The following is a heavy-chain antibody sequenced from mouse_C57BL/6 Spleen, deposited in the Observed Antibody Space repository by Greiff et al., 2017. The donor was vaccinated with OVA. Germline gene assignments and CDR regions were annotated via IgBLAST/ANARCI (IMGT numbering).Heavy chain of an antibody. J-gene: IGHJ2*01. CDR3: ARSGGYYFDY. D-gene: IGHD3-1*01. CDR1: GYTFTSYW. Sequence: VKLQQPGAELVRPGSSVKLSCKASGYTFTSYWMDWVKQRPGQGLEWIGNIYPSDSETHYNQKFKDKATLTVDKSSSTAYMQLSSLTSEDSAVYYCARSGGYYFDYWGQGTTLTVSS. CDR2: IYPSDSET. V-gene: IGHV1-61*01.